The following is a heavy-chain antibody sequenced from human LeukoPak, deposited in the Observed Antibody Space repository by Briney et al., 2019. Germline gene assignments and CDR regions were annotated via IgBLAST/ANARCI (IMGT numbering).Heavy chain of an antibody. V-gene: IGHV1-8*01. CDR3: ARRQESYDTSGYEKPRAEYFQH. D-gene: IGHD3-22*01. Sequence: ASVKVSCKASGYTLTSYDINWVRQATGQGLEWMGWINPNSGNTGYAQKFQGRVTMTRNTSISTAYMELSSLRSEDTAVYYCARRQESYDTSGYEKPRAEYFQHWGQGTLVTVSS. CDR1: GYTLTSYD. J-gene: IGHJ1*01. CDR2: INPNSGNT.